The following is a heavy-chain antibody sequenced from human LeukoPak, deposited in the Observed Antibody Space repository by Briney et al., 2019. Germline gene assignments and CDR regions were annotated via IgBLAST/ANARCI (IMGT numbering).Heavy chain of an antibody. CDR1: GYTFSTYD. CDR3: ARAIRYQLLSDY. D-gene: IGHD2-2*01. Sequence: ASVKVSCKASGYTFSTYDINWLRQAAGQGLEWMGWMNPNSANTGSAQKFQGRAAITRDTSTATAYLELSSLTSEDTAVYYCARAIRYQLLSDYWGQGTLVTVSS. J-gene: IGHJ4*02. CDR2: MNPNSANT. V-gene: IGHV1-8*03.